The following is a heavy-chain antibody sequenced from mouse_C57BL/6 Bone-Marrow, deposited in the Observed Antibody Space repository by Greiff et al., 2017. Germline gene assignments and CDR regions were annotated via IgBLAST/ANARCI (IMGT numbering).Heavy chain of an antibody. CDR3: ARDDYDDFDY. Sequence: LMESGPELVKPGASVKISCKASGYTFTDYYINWVKQRPGQGLEWIGWIYPGSGNTKYNEKFKGKATLTVNTSSSTAYMQLSSLTSEDSAVYFCARDDYDDFDYWGKGTTLTVAS. V-gene: IGHV1-84*01. J-gene: IGHJ2*01. CDR1: GYTFTDYY. CDR2: IYPGSGNT. D-gene: IGHD2-4*01.